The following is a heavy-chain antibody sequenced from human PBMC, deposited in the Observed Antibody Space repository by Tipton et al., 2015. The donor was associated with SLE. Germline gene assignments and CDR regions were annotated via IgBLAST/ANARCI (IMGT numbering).Heavy chain of an antibody. J-gene: IGHJ4*02. Sequence: QLVQSGGGVVQPGRSLRLSCAVSGFTFSSYAMHWVRQAPGQGLEGVAVISYDGSNKYYADSVKGRFTISRDNSKNTLYLQMNSLRAEDTAVYCCARGGSGKDGTKDYWGQGTLVTVSS. D-gene: IGHD3-10*01. CDR3: ARGGSGKDGTKDY. CDR2: ISYDGSNK. V-gene: IGHV3-30*04. CDR1: GFTFSSYA.